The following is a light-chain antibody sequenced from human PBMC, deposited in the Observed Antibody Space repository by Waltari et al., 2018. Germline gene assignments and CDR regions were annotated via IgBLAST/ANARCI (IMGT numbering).Light chain of an antibody. CDR3: HQYNNWWT. Sequence: ETVLTQSPATLSVSPGAVVTLSCRARQSVSTNLAWYQQKPGQAPRLLIYGVSTRATGIPGRFSGSGSGKEFTLTINTLQSEDFAVYYCHQYNNWWTFGQGTKVEIK. J-gene: IGKJ1*01. CDR1: QSVSTN. CDR2: GVS. V-gene: IGKV3D-15*01.